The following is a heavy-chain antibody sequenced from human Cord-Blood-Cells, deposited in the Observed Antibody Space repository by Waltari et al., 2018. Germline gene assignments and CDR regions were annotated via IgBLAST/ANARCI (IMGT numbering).Heavy chain of an antibody. CDR1: GGTFSSYS. J-gene: IGHJ6*02. V-gene: IGHV1-69*01. Sequence: QVQLVQSGAEVQKTGSSVKVSCKASGGTFSSYSNRWVRQAPGQGLEWMGGIIPIFGTANYAQKFQGRVTITADESTSTAYMELSSLRSEDTAVYYCASLHPGIAAAGTYYYYGMDVWGQGTTVTVSS. CDR2: IIPIFGTA. CDR3: ASLHPGIAAAGTYYYYGMDV. D-gene: IGHD6-13*01.